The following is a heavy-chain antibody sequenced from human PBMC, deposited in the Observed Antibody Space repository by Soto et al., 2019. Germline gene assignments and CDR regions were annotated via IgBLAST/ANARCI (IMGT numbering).Heavy chain of an antibody. CDR1: GYTFTSYA. Sequence: GASVKVSCKASGYTFTSYAMHWVRQAPGQRLEWMGWINAGNGNTKYSQKFQGRVTITRDTSASTAYMELSSLRSEDTAVYYCARAYKGDYYYYYMDVWGKGTTVTVSS. CDR2: INAGNGNT. D-gene: IGHD1-1*01. CDR3: ARAYKGDYYYYYMDV. J-gene: IGHJ6*03. V-gene: IGHV1-3*01.